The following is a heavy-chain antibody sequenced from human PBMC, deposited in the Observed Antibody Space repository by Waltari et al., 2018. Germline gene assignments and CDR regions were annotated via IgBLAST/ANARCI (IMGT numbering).Heavy chain of an antibody. CDR2: INPNSGGT. Sequence: QVQLVQSGAEMKKRGASVKVSCEASGYTSTGYFIHWVRQAPGQGLEWMGRINPNSGGTNYAQKFQGRVTLTRDKSINTAYMDLSRLTSDDTGMYYCATWRENAFDVWGQGTMVTVST. CDR3: ATWRENAFDV. CDR1: GYTSTGYF. J-gene: IGHJ3*01. D-gene: IGHD1-1*01. V-gene: IGHV1-2*05.